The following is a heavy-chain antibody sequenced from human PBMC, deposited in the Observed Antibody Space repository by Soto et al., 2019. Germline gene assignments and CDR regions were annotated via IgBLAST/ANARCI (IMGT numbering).Heavy chain of an antibody. V-gene: IGHV1-69*13. CDR2: IIPIFGTA. D-gene: IGHD3-22*01. Sequence: GASVKVSCKASGGTFSSYAISWVRQAPGQGLEWMGGIIPIFGTANYAQKFQGRVTITADESTSTAYMELSSLRSEDTAVYYCARDQVSYYYDSSGPNYGMDVWGQGTTVTVSS. CDR1: GGTFSSYA. J-gene: IGHJ6*02. CDR3: ARDQVSYYYDSSGPNYGMDV.